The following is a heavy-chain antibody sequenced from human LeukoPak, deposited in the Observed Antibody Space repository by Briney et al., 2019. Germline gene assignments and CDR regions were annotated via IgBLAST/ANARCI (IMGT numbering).Heavy chain of an antibody. J-gene: IGHJ4*02. Sequence: GGSLRLSCVVSGFTFNNYAMSWVRQAPGKGLEWVSAISGSGDSTYYADSVKGRFTISRDNSKNTLYVQMNSLRAEDTAVYYCAKAGYCSSTSCLHGLYDYWGRGTLVTVSS. CDR2: ISGSGDST. CDR1: GFTFNNYA. CDR3: AKAGYCSSTSCLHGLYDY. D-gene: IGHD2-2*01. V-gene: IGHV3-23*01.